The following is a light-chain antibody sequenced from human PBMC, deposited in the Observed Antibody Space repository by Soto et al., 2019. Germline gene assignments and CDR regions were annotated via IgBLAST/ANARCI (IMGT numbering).Light chain of an antibody. CDR2: GAS. V-gene: IGKV3-15*01. CDR1: QTVGDN. J-gene: IGKJ1*01. CDR3: QQYNNWPLGT. Sequence: ETAMTQSPVTLSLSPGERATLSCRASQTVGDNVAWYRQKPGQPPSLLIYGASTRAPGVPARFSGSGSGTDFILTISSPQSEDFGFYYCQQYNNWPLGTFGQGTRVEI.